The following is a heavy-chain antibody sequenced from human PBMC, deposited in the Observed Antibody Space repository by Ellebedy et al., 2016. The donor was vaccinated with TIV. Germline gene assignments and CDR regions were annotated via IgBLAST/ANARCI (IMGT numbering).Heavy chain of an antibody. CDR3: ARGLGGGEYFDF. D-gene: IGHD2/OR15-2a*01. J-gene: IGHJ4*02. CDR1: GVSSSGSY. CDR2: FNHSVGT. V-gene: IGHV4-34*01. Sequence: MPSETLSLTCAVSGVSSSGSYWSWIRRPPGQGLEWIGAFNHSVGTNSNPSLTSRVTISLDTSKNQFSLQLTSVSAADTADYFCARGLGGGEYFDFWGQGTPVTVSS.